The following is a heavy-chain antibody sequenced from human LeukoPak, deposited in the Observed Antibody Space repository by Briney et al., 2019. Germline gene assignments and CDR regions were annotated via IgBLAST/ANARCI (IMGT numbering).Heavy chain of an antibody. V-gene: IGHV3-23*01. CDR3: AKGKWDSARWGGDY. CDR1: GFTFSNYA. Sequence: PGGSLRLSCAASGFTFSNYAMNWVRQAPGKGLEWVSAISGSGGSTYYADSVKGRFTIYRDNSKNTLYLQMNSLRAEDTAVYYCAKGKWDSARWGGDYWGQGTLVTVSS. D-gene: IGHD1-26*01. J-gene: IGHJ4*02. CDR2: ISGSGGST.